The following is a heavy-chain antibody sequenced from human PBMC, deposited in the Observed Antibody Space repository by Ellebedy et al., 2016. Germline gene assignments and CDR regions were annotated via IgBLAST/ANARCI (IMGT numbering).Heavy chain of an antibody. Sequence: GESLKISCAASGFTFSSYSMNWVRQAPGKGLEWVSYISNSDNTIYYADSVKGRFTISRDNAKNSLYLQMNSLRAEDTAVYFCARDHSDALGELPYYFDYWGQGTLVTVSS. CDR2: ISNSDNTI. D-gene: IGHD3-10*01. CDR3: ARDHSDALGELPYYFDY. CDR1: GFTFSSYS. V-gene: IGHV3-48*04. J-gene: IGHJ4*02.